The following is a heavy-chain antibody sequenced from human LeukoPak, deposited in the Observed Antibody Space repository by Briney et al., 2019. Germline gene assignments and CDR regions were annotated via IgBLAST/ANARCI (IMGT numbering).Heavy chain of an antibody. Sequence: SETLSLTCTVSGGPISSSYWSWIRQPPGKGLEWIGFIYYSGNTNYNPSLKSRVIISVDTSKNQFSLKLSSVTAADTAVYYCARLKGYSRGWYPSYYFDYWGQGTLVTVSS. J-gene: IGHJ4*02. CDR2: IYYSGNT. CDR3: ARLKGYSRGWYPSYYFDY. V-gene: IGHV4-59*08. CDR1: GGPISSSY. D-gene: IGHD6-19*01.